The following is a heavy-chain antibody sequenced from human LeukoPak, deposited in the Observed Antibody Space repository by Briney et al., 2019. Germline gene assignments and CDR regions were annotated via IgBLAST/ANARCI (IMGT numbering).Heavy chain of an antibody. V-gene: IGHV1-69*13. J-gene: IGHJ6*04. CDR1: GGTFSSYA. CDR2: IIPIFGTA. D-gene: IGHD5-18*01. Sequence: GASVKVSCKASGGTFSSYAISWVRQAPGQGLEWMGGIIPIFGTANYAQKFQGRVTITADESTSTAYMELSSLRSEDTAVYYCARPSAMGNLDYYYYGMDVWGKGTTVTVSS. CDR3: ARPSAMGNLDYYYYGMDV.